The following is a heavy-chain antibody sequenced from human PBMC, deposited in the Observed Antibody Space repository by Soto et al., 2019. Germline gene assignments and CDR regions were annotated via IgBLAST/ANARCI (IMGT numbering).Heavy chain of an antibody. J-gene: IGHJ4*02. D-gene: IGHD3-3*01. CDR1: GGSFSGYY. Sequence: PSETLSLTCAVYGGSFSGYYWTWIRQAPGKGLEWIGEINHSRTTNYNPSLRSRVTISVDTSKRQISLDLSSVTAADTAEYFCARLCRWNGFYCWGPRGFDLWGQGTLVTVSS. CDR3: ARLCRWNGFYCWGPRGFDL. CDR2: INHSRTT. V-gene: IGHV4-34*01.